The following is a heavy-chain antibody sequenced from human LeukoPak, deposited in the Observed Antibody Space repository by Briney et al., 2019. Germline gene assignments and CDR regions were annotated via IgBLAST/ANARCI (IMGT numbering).Heavy chain of an antibody. Sequence: PSETLSLTCTVSGYSISGDYYWGWIRQPPGKGLEWIGSLSHRGSTDYNPSLKSRLTILKDTSMNQFSLKMYSVTATDTAVYYCARDRSGSGVTYFDYWGQGTLVTVSS. CDR3: ARDRSGSGVTYFDY. J-gene: IGHJ4*02. CDR1: GYSISGDYY. V-gene: IGHV4-38-2*02. CDR2: LSHRGST. D-gene: IGHD2-15*01.